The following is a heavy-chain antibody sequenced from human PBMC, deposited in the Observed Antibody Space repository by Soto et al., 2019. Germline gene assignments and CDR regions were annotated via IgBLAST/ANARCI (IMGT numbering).Heavy chain of an antibody. Sequence: PVGSLRLSCAASGFAFSSAWLSWVRQAPGKGLEWVGRLKSEAAGGTTDYAAPVKGRFTISRNDPQNTLYLQMNSLKTDDTAIYDCSYDSGRGDYCGLGTLVTVSS. CDR1: GFAFSSAW. CDR3: SYDSGRGDY. CDR2: LKSEAAGGTT. J-gene: IGHJ4*02. D-gene: IGHD3-22*01. V-gene: IGHV3-15*01.